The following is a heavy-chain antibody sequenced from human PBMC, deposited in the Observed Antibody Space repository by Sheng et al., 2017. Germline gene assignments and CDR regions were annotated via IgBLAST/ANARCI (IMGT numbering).Heavy chain of an antibody. CDR2: IYYSGTS. D-gene: IGHD3-16*01. Sequence: QLQLQESGPGLVKPSETLSLTCTVSSGSISSNSHYWGWIRQPPGKGLEWIGYIYYSGTSYYNPSLKSRVSISVDTSKNQFSLKLSSVTAADTAVYYCARRGVLSGGRPGFDYWGQGTLVTVSS. V-gene: IGHV4-39*07. CDR1: SGSISSNSHY. CDR3: ARRGVLSGGRPGFDY. J-gene: IGHJ4*02.